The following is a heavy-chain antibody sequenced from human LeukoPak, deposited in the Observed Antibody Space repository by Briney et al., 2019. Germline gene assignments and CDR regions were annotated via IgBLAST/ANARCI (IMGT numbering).Heavy chain of an antibody. J-gene: IGHJ3*02. CDR1: GITFSRHS. V-gene: IGHV3-21*01. CDR2: IGGRRRYI. CDR3: TRGLEYSSTDAFDI. Sequence: PGGSLRLSCEVSGITFSRHSMNWVRQAPGKGLEGVASIGGRRRYIYHADSVRGRFTISGDNAEKSLYLEMNSLRVEDTAVYYCTRGLEYSSTDAFDIWGQGIMVTVSS. D-gene: IGHD6-6*01.